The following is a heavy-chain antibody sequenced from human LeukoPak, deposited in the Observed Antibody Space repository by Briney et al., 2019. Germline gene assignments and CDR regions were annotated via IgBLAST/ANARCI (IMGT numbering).Heavy chain of an antibody. CDR1: GFTFSSYS. Sequence: PGGSLRLSCAASGFTFSSYSMNWVLQAPGKGLEWVSSISSSSYIYYADSVKGRFTISRDNAKNSLYLQMNGLRAEDTAVYYCARDLGQQLVHFDYWGQGTLVTVSS. V-gene: IGHV3-21*01. J-gene: IGHJ4*02. CDR2: ISSSSYI. CDR3: ARDLGQQLVHFDY. D-gene: IGHD6-13*01.